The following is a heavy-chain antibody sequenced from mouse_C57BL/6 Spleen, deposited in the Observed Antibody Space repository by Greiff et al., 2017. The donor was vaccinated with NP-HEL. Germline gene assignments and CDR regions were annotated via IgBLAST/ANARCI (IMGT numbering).Heavy chain of an antibody. Sequence: VQLQQSGPELVKPGASVKISCKASGYAFSSSWMNWVKQRPGKGLEWIGRIYPGGGDTNYNGKFKGKATLTADTSSSTAYMQLSSLTSEDSAVYFCARRFYYYGSSCDYAMDYWGQGTTVTVSS. D-gene: IGHD1-1*01. CDR3: ARRFYYYGSSCDYAMDY. J-gene: IGHJ4*01. V-gene: IGHV1-82*01. CDR1: GYAFSSSW. CDR2: IYPGGGDT.